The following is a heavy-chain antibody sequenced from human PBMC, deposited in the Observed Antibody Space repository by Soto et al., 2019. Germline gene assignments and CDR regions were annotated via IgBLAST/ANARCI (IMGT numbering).Heavy chain of an antibody. CDR1: GGSISSSSYY. D-gene: IGHD5-18*01. J-gene: IGHJ6*02. CDR2: IYYSGST. Sequence: SETLSLTCTVSGGSISSSSYYWGWIRQPPGKGLEWIGSIYYSGSTYYNPSLKSRVTISVDTSRNQFSLKLSSVAAADTAVYYCARRAWMQLWLPYYYYYGMDVWGQGTTVTVSS. CDR3: ARRAWMQLWLPYYYYYGMDV. V-gene: IGHV4-39*01.